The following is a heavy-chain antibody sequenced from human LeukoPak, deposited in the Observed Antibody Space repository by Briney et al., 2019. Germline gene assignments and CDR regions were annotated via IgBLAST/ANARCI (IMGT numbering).Heavy chain of an antibody. V-gene: IGHV1-18*01. CDR3: ARNRGSYFDY. J-gene: IGHJ4*02. D-gene: IGHD1-26*01. CDR2: ISANNGNT. CDR1: GYTFPSYG. Sequence: ASVTVPCKDSGYTFPSYGISWVPQAPGQGVEWMGWISANNGNTNYAQKLQGRVTMTTDTSTSTAYMELRSMRSDDTAVYYCARNRGSYFDYWGQGALVTVSS.